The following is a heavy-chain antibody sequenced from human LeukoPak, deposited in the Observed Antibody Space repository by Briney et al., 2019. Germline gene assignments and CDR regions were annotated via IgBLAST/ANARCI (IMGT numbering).Heavy chain of an antibody. CDR2: IYSNEAT. CDR3: ARRNDFDI. J-gene: IGHJ3*02. V-gene: IGHV4-4*08. Sequence: SETLSLTCTVSGGSIKGYHWSWIRQPPGKGLEWIGYIYSNEATEYKPSLKSRVTISADTSKNQFSLKLTPVTAADTAIYYCARRNDFDIWGQGTMVTVSS. CDR1: GGSIKGYH.